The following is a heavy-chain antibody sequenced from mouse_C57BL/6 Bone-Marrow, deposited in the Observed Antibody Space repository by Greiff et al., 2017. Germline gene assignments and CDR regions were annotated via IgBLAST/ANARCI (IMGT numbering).Heavy chain of an antibody. J-gene: IGHJ2*01. V-gene: IGHV1-75*01. Sequence: QVQLKQPGAELVKPGASVKMSCKASGYTFTSYWITWVKQRPGQGLEWIGWIFPGSGSTYYNEKFKGKATLTVDKSSSTAYMLLSSLTSEDSAVYFCARYYGSSPFDYWGQGTTLTVSS. D-gene: IGHD1-1*01. CDR1: GYTFTSYW. CDR2: IFPGSGST. CDR3: ARYYGSSPFDY.